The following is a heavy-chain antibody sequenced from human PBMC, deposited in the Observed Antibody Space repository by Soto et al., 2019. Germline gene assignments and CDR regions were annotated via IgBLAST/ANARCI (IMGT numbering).Heavy chain of an antibody. D-gene: IGHD4-17*01. CDR3: ARASMTTIPMDV. CDR2: VYYTGTT. V-gene: IGHV4-59*01. CDR1: GGSMNTYY. J-gene: IGHJ6*02. Sequence: SETLSLTCNVSGGSMNTYYWTWIRKPPGKGLEWIGYVYYTGTTNYKPSLKTRVTISVDTSKNQFSLKLTSVTAAGTAMYYCARASMTTIPMDVWGRGTMVTVS.